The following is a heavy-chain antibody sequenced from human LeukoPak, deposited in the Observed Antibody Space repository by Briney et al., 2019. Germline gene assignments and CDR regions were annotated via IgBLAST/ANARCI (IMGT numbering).Heavy chain of an antibody. J-gene: IGHJ4*02. CDR3: ARGRSGSYYGNY. Sequence: ASVKVSCTASGGTFSSYAISWVRQAPGQGLEWMGGIIPIFGTANYARKFQGRVTITADESTSTAYMELSSLRSEDTAVYYCARGRSGSYYGNYWGQGTLVTVSS. V-gene: IGHV1-69*13. D-gene: IGHD1-26*01. CDR2: IIPIFGTA. CDR1: GGTFSSYA.